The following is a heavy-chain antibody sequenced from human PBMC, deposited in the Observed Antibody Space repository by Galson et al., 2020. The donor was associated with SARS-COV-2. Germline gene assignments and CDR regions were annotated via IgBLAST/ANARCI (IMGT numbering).Heavy chain of an antibody. D-gene: IGHD3-16*01. CDR3: ARLMGGI. CDR1: GFTFSSYS. J-gene: IGHJ3*02. Sequence: GESLKISCVASGFTFSSYSMNWVRQAPGKGLEWVSSIGSSRTYMYYAASVKGRFTISRDDAKNSLFLQMSRLRADDTAVYYCARLMGGIWGHWTMVTVSS. CDR2: IGSSRTYM. V-gene: IGHV3-21*01.